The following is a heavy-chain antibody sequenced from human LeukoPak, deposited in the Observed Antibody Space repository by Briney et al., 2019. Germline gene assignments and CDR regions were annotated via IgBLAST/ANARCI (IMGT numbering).Heavy chain of an antibody. D-gene: IGHD2-8*01. J-gene: IGHJ4*02. CDR3: AKDLATKYALDY. CDR2: ISYEGSTI. CDR1: GFTFSSNA. Sequence: PGRSLRLSCAASGFTFSSNAMHWVRQAPGRRLEWVAFISYEGSTIYYADSVKGRFTISRDNSKNTLSLQMHSLRAEDTAVYYCAKDLATKYALDYWGQGTLVTVSS. V-gene: IGHV3-30*18.